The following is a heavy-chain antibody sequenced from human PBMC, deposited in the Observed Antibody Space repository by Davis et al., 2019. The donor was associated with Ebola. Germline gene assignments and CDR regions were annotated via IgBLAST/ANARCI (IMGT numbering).Heavy chain of an antibody. V-gene: IGHV3-30*02. CDR2: IRNDVNNI. CDR3: ARGGYSGYDSSGTYYDYMDV. CDR1: GFIFSNYG. D-gene: IGHD5-12*01. Sequence: GESLKISCAASGFIFSNYGMHWVRQAPGKGLEWVAFIRNDVNNIQYADSVKGRFTISRDNSKNTLFRQMNSLRAEDTAVYHCARGGYSGYDSSGTYYDYMDVWGKGTTVTVSS. J-gene: IGHJ6*03.